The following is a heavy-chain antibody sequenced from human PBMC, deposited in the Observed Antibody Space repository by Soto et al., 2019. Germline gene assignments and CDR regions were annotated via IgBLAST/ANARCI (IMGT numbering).Heavy chain of an antibody. D-gene: IGHD3-22*01. V-gene: IGHV3-23*01. CDR1: GFTFSSYG. CDR2: ISGSGGST. J-gene: IGHJ4*02. CDR3: AKDPTYYYDSSGGM. Sequence: ESGGGVVQPGRSLRLSCAASGFTFSSYGMHWVRQAPGKGLEWVSAISGSGGSTYYADSVKGRFTISRDNSKNTLYLQMNSLRAEDTAVYYCAKDPTYYYDSSGGMGGQGTLVTVSS.